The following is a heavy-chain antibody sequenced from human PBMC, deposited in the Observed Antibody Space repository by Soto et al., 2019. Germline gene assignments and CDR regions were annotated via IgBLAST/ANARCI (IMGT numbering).Heavy chain of an antibody. J-gene: IGHJ4*02. CDR2: IILPFGTP. CDR3: ARGPDYEGYFDY. V-gene: IGHV1-69*12. Sequence: QVRLVQSEAEVKKPGSSVKVSCKASGGSFSNNAISSVRQAPGQGLEWMGVIILPFGTPNYAQTFQGRVTITADESMTTAYMELSGLRSEDTAVYYCARGPDYEGYFDYWGRGTLVTVSS. D-gene: IGHD4-17*01. CDR1: GGSFSNNA.